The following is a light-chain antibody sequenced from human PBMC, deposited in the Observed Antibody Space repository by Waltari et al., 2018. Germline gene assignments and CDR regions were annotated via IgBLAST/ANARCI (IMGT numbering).Light chain of an antibody. CDR1: QPISSW. J-gene: IGKJ5*01. CDR2: RAS. Sequence: DIQMTQSPSTLSASVGERVAITCRASQPISSWLAWYQQQPGKAPRLLIYRASTLESGVPSRFSGSGSGTEFTLTISSLQPDDFATYYCQQYNSYSITFGQGTRLEIK. V-gene: IGKV1-5*03. CDR3: QQYNSYSIT.